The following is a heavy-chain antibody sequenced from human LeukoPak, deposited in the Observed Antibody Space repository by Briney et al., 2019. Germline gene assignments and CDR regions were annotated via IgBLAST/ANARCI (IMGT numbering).Heavy chain of an antibody. V-gene: IGHV4-59*01. J-gene: IGHJ4*02. Sequence: SETLSLTCTVSGGSISSYYWSWIRQPPGRGLEGVGYIYYSGSTNYNPSLKSRVTISVDTSKNQFSLKLSSVTAADTAVYYCASSYKYSYDRGAFDYWGQGTLVTVSS. CDR2: IYYSGST. CDR1: GGSISSYY. D-gene: IGHD5-18*01. CDR3: ASSYKYSYDRGAFDY.